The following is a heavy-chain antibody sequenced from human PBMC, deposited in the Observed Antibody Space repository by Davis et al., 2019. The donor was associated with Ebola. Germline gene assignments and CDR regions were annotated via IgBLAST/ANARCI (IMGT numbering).Heavy chain of an antibody. CDR3: ARNHYGSGSSLDY. CDR2: MNPNSGNS. Sequence: ASVKVSCKASGYTFTNFDITWVRQAAGQGLEWMGWMNPNSGNSDFAQKFQGRVTMTSDTSTSTVYMELSSLRSEDTAVYYCARNHYGSGSSLDYWGQGTLVTVSS. V-gene: IGHV1-8*02. CDR1: GYTFTNFD. J-gene: IGHJ4*02. D-gene: IGHD3-10*01.